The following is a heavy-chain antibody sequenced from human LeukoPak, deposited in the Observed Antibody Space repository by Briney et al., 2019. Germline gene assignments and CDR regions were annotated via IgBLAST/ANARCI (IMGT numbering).Heavy chain of an antibody. D-gene: IGHD4-17*01. J-gene: IGHJ6*03. Sequence: GESLKISCKGSGYSFTSYWIGWVRQMPGKGLEWMGIIYPGDSDTRYSPSFQGQVTISADKSISTAYLQWSSLKASDTAMYYCARHLRSATVTTSTYYYYYYMDVWGKGTTVTVSS. CDR2: IYPGDSDT. CDR1: GYSFTSYW. CDR3: ARHLRSATVTTSTYYYYYYMDV. V-gene: IGHV5-51*01.